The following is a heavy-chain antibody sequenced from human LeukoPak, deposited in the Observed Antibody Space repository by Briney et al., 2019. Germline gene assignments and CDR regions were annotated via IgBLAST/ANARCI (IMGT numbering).Heavy chain of an antibody. CDR1: GFSFNTYA. D-gene: IGHD1-26*01. Sequence: GGTLRLSCAASGFSFNTYAMNWVRQAPGKGLEWVANIDQGGSHKNYVDSVKGRFTTSRDNAKNSLGLQVNSLTAEDTAVYYCARDPDPIVGVNFDCWGQGILVTVSS. CDR3: ARDPDPIVGVNFDC. CDR2: IDQGGSHK. V-gene: IGHV3-7*01. J-gene: IGHJ4*02.